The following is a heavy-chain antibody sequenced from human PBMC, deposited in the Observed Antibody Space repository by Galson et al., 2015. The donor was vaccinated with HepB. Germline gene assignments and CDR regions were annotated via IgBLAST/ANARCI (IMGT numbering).Heavy chain of an antibody. CDR2: TYFRSKWYY. V-gene: IGHV6-1*01. CDR1: GDSVSGNIAS. J-gene: IGHJ4*02. Sequence: CAISGDSVSGNIASWNWIRQSPSRGLEWLGRTYFRSKWYYDYAVSVKSRITINPDTSENQFSLQLHSVTPEDTAVYYCAGAGYCRSTYCFFAYWGQGTLVDVVS. D-gene: IGHD2-2*01. CDR3: AGAGYCRSTYCFFAY.